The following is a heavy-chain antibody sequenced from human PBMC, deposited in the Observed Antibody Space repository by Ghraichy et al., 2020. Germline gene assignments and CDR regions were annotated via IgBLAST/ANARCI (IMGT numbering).Heavy chain of an antibody. CDR3: ARVSSRAFDV. CDR2: GETT. D-gene: IGHD3-10*01. J-gene: IGHJ3*01. V-gene: IGHV3-53*01. Sequence: GETTYYADPVKGRLTISRDNSRNTLYLQMNSLRADDTAVYYCARVSSRAFDVWGQGTMVTVSS.